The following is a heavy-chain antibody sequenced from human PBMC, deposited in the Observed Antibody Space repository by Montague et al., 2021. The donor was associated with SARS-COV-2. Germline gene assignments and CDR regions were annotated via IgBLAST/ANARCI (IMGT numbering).Heavy chain of an antibody. CDR1: GGSINSGGYY. J-gene: IGHJ4*02. D-gene: IGHD1-26*01. CDR3: ARDTRIVGDTTGLDY. CDR2: IYYSGST. Sequence: TLSLTCTVSGGSINSGGYYWIWIRQHPGKGLEWIGYIYYSGSTYYNPSLKSRVTISVDTSKNQFSLKLSSVTAADTSVYYCARDTRIVGDTTGLDYWGLGTLVTVST. V-gene: IGHV4-31*03.